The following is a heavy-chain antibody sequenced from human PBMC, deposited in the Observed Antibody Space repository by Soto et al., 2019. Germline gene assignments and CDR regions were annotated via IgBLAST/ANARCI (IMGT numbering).Heavy chain of an antibody. J-gene: IGHJ3*02. CDR3: ARRYSGGRAFDI. Sequence: QVQLVESGGGLVRPGESLRLSCAASEFTFSDYYMSWIRQAPGKGLEWVSYISSSGNTIYYADSVKGRFTISRDNAKNSLYLQMNSLRAEDTAVYYCARRYSGGRAFDICGQGMMVTFSS. CDR1: EFTFSDYY. CDR2: ISSSGNTI. D-gene: IGHD5-12*01. V-gene: IGHV3-11*01.